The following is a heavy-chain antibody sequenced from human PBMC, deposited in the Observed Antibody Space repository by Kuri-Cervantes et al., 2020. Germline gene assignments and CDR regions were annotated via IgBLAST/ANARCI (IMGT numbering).Heavy chain of an antibody. CDR1: GFTFSSYS. CDR3: ARGALYSGSYYEGY. D-gene: IGHD1-26*01. V-gene: IGHV3-21*01. J-gene: IGHJ4*02. Sequence: GGSLRLSCAASGFTFSSYSMNWVRQAPGKGLEWVSSISSSSSYIYYADSVKGRFTISRDNAKNSLYLQMNSLRAEDTAVYYCARGALYSGSYYEGYWGQGTLVTVSS. CDR2: ISSSSSYI.